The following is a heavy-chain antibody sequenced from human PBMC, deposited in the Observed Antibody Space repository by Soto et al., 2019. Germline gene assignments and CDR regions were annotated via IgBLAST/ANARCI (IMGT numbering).Heavy chain of an antibody. D-gene: IGHD3-22*01. J-gene: IGHJ2*01. V-gene: IGHV1-2*02. CDR1: GYTFTGYY. CDR2: INPNSGGT. CDR3: ARDIAQLDYDSSGYYSDLGYFDL. Sequence: GASVKVSCKASGYTFTGYYMHWVRQAPGQGLEWMGWINPNSGGTNYAQKFQGRVTMTRDTSISTAYMELSRLRSDDTAVYYCARDIAQLDYDSSGYYSDLGYFDLWGRGTLVTVSS.